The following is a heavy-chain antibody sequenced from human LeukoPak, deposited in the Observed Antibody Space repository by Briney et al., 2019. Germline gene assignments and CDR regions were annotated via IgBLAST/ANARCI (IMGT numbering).Heavy chain of an antibody. CDR1: RFTFGNYW. CDR3: ARDGGFHLFEY. CDR2: IKEDGSET. Sequence: GGSLRLSCAASRFTFGNYWMTWVRQAPGKGLEWLAHIKEDGSETAYVDPVRGRFTISRDNAKNSLYLQMTSLRDEDTAVYYCARDGGFHLFEYWGQGTLVSVSS. V-gene: IGHV3-7*01. D-gene: IGHD3-16*01. J-gene: IGHJ4*02.